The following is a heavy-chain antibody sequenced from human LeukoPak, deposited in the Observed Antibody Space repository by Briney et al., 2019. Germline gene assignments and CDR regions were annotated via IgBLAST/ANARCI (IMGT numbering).Heavy chain of an antibody. V-gene: IGHV1-18*01. D-gene: IGHD6-13*01. CDR3: ASSSNSALYSSSWYDFWYFDL. Sequence: ASVKVSCKASGYTFTSYGISWVRQAPGQGLEWMGWISAYNGNTNYAQKLQGRVTMTTDKSTSTAYMELSSLRSEDTAVYYCASSSNSALYSSSWYDFWYFDLWGRGTLVTVSS. CDR2: ISAYNGNT. J-gene: IGHJ2*01. CDR1: GYTFTSYG.